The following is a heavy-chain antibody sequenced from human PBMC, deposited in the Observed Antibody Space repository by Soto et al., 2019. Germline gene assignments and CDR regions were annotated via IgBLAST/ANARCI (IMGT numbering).Heavy chain of an antibody. CDR1: GFTLSSYG. CDR3: ARVSGERYGRGRTPVSYMDF. V-gene: IGHV3-33*01. D-gene: IGHD3-10*01. Sequence: PGGSLRLSCAASGFTLSSYGMHWVRQAPGKGLEWVAVIWYDGSNKYYADSVKGRFTISRDNSKNTLYLQMNSLRAEDTAVYYSARVSGERYGRGRTPVSYMDFWAKGTTVPVSS. CDR2: IWYDGSNK. J-gene: IGHJ6*03.